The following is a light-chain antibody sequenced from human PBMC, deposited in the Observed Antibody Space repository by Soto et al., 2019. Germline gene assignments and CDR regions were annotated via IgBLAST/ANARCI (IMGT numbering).Light chain of an antibody. CDR2: DVT. CDR1: SSDVGGYDL. V-gene: IGLV2-11*01. CDR3: CSYAGTYAFYV. Sequence: QSALTQPRSVSGSPGQSVTISCTGTSSDVGGYDLVSWYQQHPGKAPKLMIYDVTKRPSGVPDRFSGYRSGNTASLTISGLQAEDDADYYCCSYAGTYAFYVFGTGTKLTVL. J-gene: IGLJ1*01.